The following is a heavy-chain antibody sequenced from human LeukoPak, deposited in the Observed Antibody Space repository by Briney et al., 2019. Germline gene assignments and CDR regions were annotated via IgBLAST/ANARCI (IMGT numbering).Heavy chain of an antibody. CDR1: GFTFSSYA. V-gene: IGHV3-23*01. CDR3: AKDYCRDGNCPFPFLDS. Sequence: GGSLRLSCAASGFTFSSYAMHWVRQAPGKGLEWVSIITGTGGKYYGDSVKGRFVLSRDNFKNTVYMQMSSLRAEDTATYYCAKDYCRDGNCPFPFLDSWGQGTLVTVSS. CDR2: ITGTGGK. D-gene: IGHD2-15*01. J-gene: IGHJ4*02.